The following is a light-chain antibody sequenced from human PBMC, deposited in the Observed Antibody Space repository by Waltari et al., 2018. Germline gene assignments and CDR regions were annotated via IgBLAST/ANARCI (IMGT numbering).Light chain of an antibody. J-gene: IGKJ3*01. V-gene: IGKV3-15*01. Sequence: EIVMTQSPATLSVSPGERVTLSCRASQGLGSFLAWYQQKLGQAPRLLIPGISTRATGIPARFSGSGSGTDFTLTISSLESEDFAVYYCQQYKSWPLTFGPGTKVDIK. CDR3: QQYKSWPLT. CDR2: GIS. CDR1: QGLGSF.